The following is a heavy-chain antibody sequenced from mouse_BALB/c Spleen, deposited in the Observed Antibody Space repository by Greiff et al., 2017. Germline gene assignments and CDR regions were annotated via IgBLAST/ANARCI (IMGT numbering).Heavy chain of an antibody. V-gene: IGHV5-17*02. CDR3: AREGFYEYDDRAFDY. D-gene: IGHD2-4*01. Sequence: EVQLVESGGGLVQPGGSRKLSCAASGFTFSSFGMHWVRQAPEKGLEWVAYISSGSSTIYYADTVKGRFTISRDNPKNTLFLQMTSLRSEDTAMYYCAREGFYEYDDRAFDYWGEGATLTVSS. J-gene: IGHJ2*01. CDR1: GFTFSSFG. CDR2: ISSGSSTI.